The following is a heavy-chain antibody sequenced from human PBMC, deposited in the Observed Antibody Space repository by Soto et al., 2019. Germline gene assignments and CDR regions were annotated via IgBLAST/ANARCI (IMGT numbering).Heavy chain of an antibody. CDR2: IYYSGST. V-gene: IGHV4-31*03. Sequence: SSETLSLTCTVSCGSISSGGYYWSWIRQHPGKGLEWIGYIYYSGSTYYNPSLKSRVTISVDTSKNQFSLKLSSVTAADTAVYYCARVVDYDSSGYFSFDYWGQGTLVTVSS. CDR1: CGSISSGGYY. D-gene: IGHD3-22*01. CDR3: ARVVDYDSSGYFSFDY. J-gene: IGHJ4*02.